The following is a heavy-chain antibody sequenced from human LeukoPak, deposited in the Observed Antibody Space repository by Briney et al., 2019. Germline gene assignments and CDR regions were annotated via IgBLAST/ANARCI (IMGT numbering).Heavy chain of an antibody. CDR2: IIPIFGTA. Sequence: SVKVSCKASGGTFSGYAISWVRQAPGQGLEWRGGIIPIFGTANYAQKFQGRVTITADESTSTAYMELSSLRSEDTAVYYCARERFGELSYRRAFDYWGQGTLVTVSS. J-gene: IGHJ4*02. CDR3: ARERFGELSYRRAFDY. D-gene: IGHD3-10*01. V-gene: IGHV1-69*13. CDR1: GGTFSGYA.